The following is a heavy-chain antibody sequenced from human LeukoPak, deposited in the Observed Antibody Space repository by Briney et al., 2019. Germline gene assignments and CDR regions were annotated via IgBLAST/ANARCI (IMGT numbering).Heavy chain of an antibody. J-gene: IGHJ4*02. CDR3: ASGTTDIVVVPATLRNYYFDY. D-gene: IGHD2-2*01. Sequence: EASVKVSCKASGYIFTGYYMHWVRQAPGQGLEWMGWINPNSGDTNYAQKFQGRVTMTRDTSISTAYMELSRLRSEDTAVYYCASGTTDIVVVPATLRNYYFDYWGQGTLVTVSS. V-gene: IGHV1-2*02. CDR1: GYIFTGYY. CDR2: INPNSGDT.